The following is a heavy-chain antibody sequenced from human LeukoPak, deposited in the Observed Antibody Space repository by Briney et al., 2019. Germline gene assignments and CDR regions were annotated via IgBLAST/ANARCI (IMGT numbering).Heavy chain of an antibody. Sequence: GGSLRLSCAASGFTFSSYWMSWVRQAPGKGLEWVANIKQDGSEKYYVDSVKGRFAISRDNAKNSLYLQMNSLRAEDTAVYYCARDRYYGSGSPFDYWGQGTLVTVSS. V-gene: IGHV3-7*01. J-gene: IGHJ4*02. CDR2: IKQDGSEK. CDR3: ARDRYYGSGSPFDY. D-gene: IGHD3-10*01. CDR1: GFTFSSYW.